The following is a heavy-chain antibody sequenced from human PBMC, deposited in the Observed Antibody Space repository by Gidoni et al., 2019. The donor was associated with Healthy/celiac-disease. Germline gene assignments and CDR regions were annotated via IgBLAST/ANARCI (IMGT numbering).Heavy chain of an antibody. D-gene: IGHD6-19*01. CDR3: AKDVEWLVLLFDY. Sequence: EVQLLESGGGLVQPGGSLRLSCASSGFPFSSYAMSWVRQAPGKGLAWVSAISGSGGSTYYADSVKGRFTISRDNSKTTLYLQMNSLRAEDTAVYYCAKDVEWLVLLFDYWGQGTLVIVSS. J-gene: IGHJ4*02. V-gene: IGHV3-23*01. CDR2: ISGSGGST. CDR1: GFPFSSYA.